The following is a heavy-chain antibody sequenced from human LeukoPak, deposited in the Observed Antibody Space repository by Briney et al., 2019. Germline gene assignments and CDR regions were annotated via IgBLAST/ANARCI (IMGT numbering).Heavy chain of an antibody. V-gene: IGHV4-31*03. D-gene: IGHD6-19*01. CDR3: ARGPSPKSRIAVAGNWFDP. CDR1: GGSISSGGYY. CDR2: IYYSGST. Sequence: SQTLSLTCTVSGGSISSGGYYWSWIRQHPGKGLEWIGYIYYSGSTYYNPSLKSRVTISVDTSKNQFSLKLSSVTAADTAVYYCARGPSPKSRIAVAGNWFDPWGQGTLLTVSS. J-gene: IGHJ5*02.